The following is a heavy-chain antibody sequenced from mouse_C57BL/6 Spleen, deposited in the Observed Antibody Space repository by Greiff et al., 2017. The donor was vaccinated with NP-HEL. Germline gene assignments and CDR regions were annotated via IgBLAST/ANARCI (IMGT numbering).Heavy chain of an antibody. CDR3: APYGSFFAH. D-gene: IGHD1-1*01. CDR2: IDPEDGET. J-gene: IGHJ3*01. V-gene: IGHV14-2*01. CDR1: GFNIKDYY. Sequence: VQLQQSGAELVKPGASVKLSCTASGFNIKDYYMHWVKQRTEQGLEWIGRIDPEDGETKYAPKLQCKATITADTSSNTAYLQLSSLTSEDTAVYYCAPYGSFFAHWGQGTLVTVSA.